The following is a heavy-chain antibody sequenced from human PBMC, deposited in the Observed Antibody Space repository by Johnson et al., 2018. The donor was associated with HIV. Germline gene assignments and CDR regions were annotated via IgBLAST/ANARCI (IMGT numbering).Heavy chain of an antibody. CDR2: FFSGGNT. D-gene: IGHD3-22*01. CDR3: ARAYDSSGYYRDDAFDI. CDR1: AITVSRKY. Sequence: VQLMESGGGVVRPGGSLRLPCVASAITVSRKYMTWVRQAPVKGLEWVSDFFSGGNTYYTDSVKGRFTIPRDNANNSLFLQMNSLRAEDTAVYYCARAYDSSGYYRDDAFDIWGQGTMVTVSS. V-gene: IGHV3-66*01. J-gene: IGHJ3*02.